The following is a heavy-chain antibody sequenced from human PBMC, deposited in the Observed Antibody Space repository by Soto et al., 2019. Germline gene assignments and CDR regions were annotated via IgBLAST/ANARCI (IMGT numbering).Heavy chain of an antibody. D-gene: IGHD2-2*02. CDR1: GGSISSYY. CDR2: IDYSGST. Sequence: SETLSLTCIVSGGSISSYYWNWIRQPPGKGLEWIGYIDYSGSTKYNPSTKSRVTMSVDTSKNQLSLELSSVTAADTAVYYCARARGGYCTSTGCYTRDYFDYWGQGTLVTVPQ. CDR3: ARARGGYCTSTGCYTRDYFDY. J-gene: IGHJ4*02. V-gene: IGHV4-59*01.